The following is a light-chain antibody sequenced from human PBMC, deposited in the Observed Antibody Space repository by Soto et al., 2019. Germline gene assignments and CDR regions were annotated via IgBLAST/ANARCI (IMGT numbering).Light chain of an antibody. Sequence: DIQMTQSPSTLSASVGDTVTVTCRASQSVSGWLAWYQQKPGEAPKLLIYDASTLESGVPSRFSGSGSGTEFTLTISSLLPDDFATYYCQQFRGTFGQGTKVDIK. CDR2: DAS. CDR3: QQFRGT. V-gene: IGKV1-5*01. J-gene: IGKJ1*01. CDR1: QSVSGW.